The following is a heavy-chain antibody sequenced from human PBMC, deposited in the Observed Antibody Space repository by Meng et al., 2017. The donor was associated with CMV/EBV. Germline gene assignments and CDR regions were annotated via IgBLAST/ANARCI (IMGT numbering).Heavy chain of an antibody. Sequence: VQLQEASPRLVKPSQTRSLTCTVSGGSSSSGDYYWSWIRQPPGKGLEWIGSIYCSGSTYYDPSLKSRVTISVDTSKNQFSLKLSSVTSADTAVYYCARVGRTSCYDYWGQGTLVTVSS. D-gene: IGHD2-2*01. J-gene: IGHJ4*02. CDR3: ARVGRTSCYDY. CDR2: IYCSGST. V-gene: IGHV4-30-4*08. CDR1: GGSSSSGDYY.